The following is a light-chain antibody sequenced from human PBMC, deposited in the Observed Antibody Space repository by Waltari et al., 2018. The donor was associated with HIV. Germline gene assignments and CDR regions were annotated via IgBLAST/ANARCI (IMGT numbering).Light chain of an antibody. J-gene: IGLJ1*01. Sequence: QSVLTQPPSASGTPGQRVTISCSGSSSNIGNHTENWYQQLPGTAPKLLIYSYNQRPSGVPDRFSGSKSGTSASLAISGLQSEDEADYYCASWDDSLNGYVFGTGTKVTVL. CDR2: SYN. CDR3: ASWDDSLNGYV. CDR1: SSNIGNHT. V-gene: IGLV1-44*01.